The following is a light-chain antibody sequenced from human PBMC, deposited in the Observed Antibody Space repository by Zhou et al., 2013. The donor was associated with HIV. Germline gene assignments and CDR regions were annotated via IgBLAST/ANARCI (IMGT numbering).Light chain of an antibody. V-gene: IGKV3-11*01. CDR3: QQYDTWPRT. CDR2: DTS. J-gene: IGKJ1*01. CDR1: QSVARF. Sequence: EIVLTQSPATLSLSPGERATLSCRASQSVARFLAWYQQKPGQAPRLLIYDTSNRATGIPARFSGSGSGTDFTLTISRLEPEDSAVYYCQQYDTWPRTFGQGTKVEI.